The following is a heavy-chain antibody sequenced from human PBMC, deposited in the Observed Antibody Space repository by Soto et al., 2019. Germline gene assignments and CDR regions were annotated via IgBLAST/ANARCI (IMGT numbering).Heavy chain of an antibody. CDR3: ARDLQAAAGTVGWFDP. D-gene: IGHD6-13*01. CDR1: GYTFTSYG. CDR2: ISAYNGNT. Sequence: ASVKVSCKASGYTFTSYGISWVRQAPGQGLEWMGWISAYNGNTNYAQKLQGRVTMTTDTSTSTAYMELRSLRSDDTAVYYCARDLQAAAGTVGWFDPWGQGTRVTAPQ. J-gene: IGHJ5*02. V-gene: IGHV1-18*01.